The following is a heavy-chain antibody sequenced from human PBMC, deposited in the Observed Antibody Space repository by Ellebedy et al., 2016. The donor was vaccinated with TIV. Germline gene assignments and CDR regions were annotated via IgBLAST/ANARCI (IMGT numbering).Heavy chain of an antibody. CDR2: INPNSGGT. V-gene: IGHV1-2*02. Sequence: ASVKVSCXASGYTFTGYYMHWVRQAPGQGLEWMGWINPNSGGTNYAQKFQGRVTMTRDTSISTAYMELSRLRSDDTAVYYCARRGYGDSLRGDAFDIWGQGTMVTVFS. D-gene: IGHD4-17*01. CDR3: ARRGYGDSLRGDAFDI. CDR1: GYTFTGYY. J-gene: IGHJ3*02.